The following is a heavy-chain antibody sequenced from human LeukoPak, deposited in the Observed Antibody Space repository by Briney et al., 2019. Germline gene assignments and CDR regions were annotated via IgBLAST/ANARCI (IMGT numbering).Heavy chain of an antibody. V-gene: IGHV3-74*01. CDR2: INEDGSIT. CDR3: ARGPNSNWSGLDF. D-gene: IGHD6-6*01. Sequence: GGSLRLSCAVSGFTFRTYWMHWVRQVPGEGLVWVSRINEDGSITSYADSVKGRFSISRDNAKNTLYLQVNNLRAEDTAVYYCARGPNSNWSGLDFWGQGTLLTVSS. J-gene: IGHJ4*02. CDR1: GFTFRTYW.